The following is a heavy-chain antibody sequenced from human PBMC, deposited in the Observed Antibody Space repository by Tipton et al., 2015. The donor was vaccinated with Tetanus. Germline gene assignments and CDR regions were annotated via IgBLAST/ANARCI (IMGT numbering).Heavy chain of an antibody. V-gene: IGHV4-39*01. D-gene: IGHD3-3*01. J-gene: IGHJ4*02. CDR3: ARHQSGYFTPFDY. CDR2: IYESGDT. CDR1: GGSIRGGTFY. Sequence: TLSLTCTVSGGSIRGGTFYWGWIRQPPGKGLEWIGSIYESGDTYYIPSLKSRVTISVDTSKNQFSLNLNSMAAADTGVYYCARHQSGYFTPFDYWGQGTLVTVSP.